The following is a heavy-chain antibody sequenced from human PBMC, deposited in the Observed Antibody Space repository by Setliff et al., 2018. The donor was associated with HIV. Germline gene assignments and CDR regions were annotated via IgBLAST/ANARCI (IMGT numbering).Heavy chain of an antibody. CDR3: ARLSPYGGYLLFQY. D-gene: IGHD4-17*01. CDR1: GYTFTNYA. V-gene: IGHV7-4-1*02. CDR2: IDTNTGNP. Sequence: GASVKVSCKASGYTFTNYAMNWLRQAPGQGLEWTGWIDTNTGNPTYAQGFTGRFVFSLDTSVSTAFLQISTLKAEDTAVYYCARLSPYGGYLLFQYWGQGTQVTVSS. J-gene: IGHJ4*02.